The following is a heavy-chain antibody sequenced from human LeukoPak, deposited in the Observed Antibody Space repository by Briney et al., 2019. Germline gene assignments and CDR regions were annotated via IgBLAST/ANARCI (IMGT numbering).Heavy chain of an antibody. Sequence: ASVKVSCKASGYTFTSYYIHWVRQALGQGLEWMGIINPSGGSTNYAQKFQGRVTMTRDTSTSTVYMDLSSLRSEDTAVYYCARGGFNYNILTGAFDIWGQGTMVTVSS. CDR3: ARGGFNYNILTGAFDI. D-gene: IGHD3-9*01. CDR2: INPSGGST. V-gene: IGHV1-46*01. CDR1: GYTFTSYY. J-gene: IGHJ3*02.